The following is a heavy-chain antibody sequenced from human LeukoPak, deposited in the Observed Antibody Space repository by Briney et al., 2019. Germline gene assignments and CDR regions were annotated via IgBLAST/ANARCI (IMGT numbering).Heavy chain of an antibody. CDR3: ARASIVVVPAAIFGFDP. CDR1: GGSISSHY. J-gene: IGHJ5*02. Sequence: SETLSLTCTVSGGSISSHYWSWIRQPPGKGLEWIGCIYYSGSTNYNPSLKSRVTISVDTSKNQFSLKLSSVTAADTAVYYCARASIVVVPAAIFGFDPWGQGTLVTVSS. D-gene: IGHD2-2*02. V-gene: IGHV4-59*11. CDR2: IYYSGST.